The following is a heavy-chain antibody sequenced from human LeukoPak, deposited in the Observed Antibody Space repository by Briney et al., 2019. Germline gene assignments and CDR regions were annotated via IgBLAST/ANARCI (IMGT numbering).Heavy chain of an antibody. V-gene: IGHV3-21*01. CDR2: ISSSSSYI. D-gene: IGHD3-22*01. CDR3: ARESSYSSGYYYYFGY. Sequence: GGSLRLSCAASGFTFSSYSMNWVRQAPGKGLEWVTSISSSSSYIYYADSVKGGFTISRDNAKNSLYLQMNSLRAEDTAVYYCARESSYSSGYYYYFGYWGQGTLVTVSS. J-gene: IGHJ4*02. CDR1: GFTFSSYS.